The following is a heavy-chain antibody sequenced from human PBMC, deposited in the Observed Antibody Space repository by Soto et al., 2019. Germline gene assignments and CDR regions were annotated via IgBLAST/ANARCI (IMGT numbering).Heavy chain of an antibody. V-gene: IGHV3-33*01. CDR3: ARDGSGWYPGDY. CDR2: LGSDGTTR. Sequence: QVQLVESGGGVVQPGRSLRLSCATSGFTFSVFGIHWVRQASGKGLEWVALLGSDGTTRYYADSVKGRLTISRDNSKNTVYLEINGLRDEDTAVYYCARDGSGWYPGDYWGQGTRVTVSS. D-gene: IGHD6-19*01. CDR1: GFTFSVFG. J-gene: IGHJ4*02.